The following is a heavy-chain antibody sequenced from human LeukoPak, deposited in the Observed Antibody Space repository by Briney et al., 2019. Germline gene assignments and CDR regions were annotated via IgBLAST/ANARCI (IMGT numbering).Heavy chain of an antibody. CDR1: GDSISSYY. D-gene: IGHD4-11*01. CDR3: ARTQKDYRYWYFDL. Sequence: SETLSLTCTVSGDSISSYYWSWVRQPAGQGLEWIGRMSPSWSTNYNPSLKSRVTMSLDTSKNQFSLKLSSVTAADTAVYYCARTQKDYRYWYFDLWGRGTLVTVSS. CDR2: MSPSWST. V-gene: IGHV4-4*07. J-gene: IGHJ2*01.